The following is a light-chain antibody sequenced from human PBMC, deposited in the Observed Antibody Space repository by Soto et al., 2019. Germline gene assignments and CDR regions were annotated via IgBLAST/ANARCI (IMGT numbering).Light chain of an antibody. CDR3: QSYDRSLSGSVV. CDR2: GNI. Sequence: QSVLTQPPSVSGAPGQRVTISCTGSSTNIGAGYDIHWYQQLPGTAPKLLIYGNINRPSGVPDRFSGSKSGSSASLAITGLQAADEDDYYCQSYDRSLSGSVVFGGGTKLNVL. V-gene: IGLV1-40*01. J-gene: IGLJ2*01. CDR1: STNIGAGYD.